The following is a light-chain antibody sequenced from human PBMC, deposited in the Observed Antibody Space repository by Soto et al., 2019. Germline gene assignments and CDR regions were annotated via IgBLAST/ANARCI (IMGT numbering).Light chain of an antibody. J-gene: IGKJ2*01. CDR1: QTISTF. CDR2: VAS. Sequence: DIQMTQSPSSLSASVGDRVTITCRARQTISTFLNWYQQRPGEAPKLLIYVASNLHTGVPSRFSGSGSGTDFTLTINSLQPEDFATYYCQQTSSVPRTFGQGTKLEIK. CDR3: QQTSSVPRT. V-gene: IGKV1-39*01.